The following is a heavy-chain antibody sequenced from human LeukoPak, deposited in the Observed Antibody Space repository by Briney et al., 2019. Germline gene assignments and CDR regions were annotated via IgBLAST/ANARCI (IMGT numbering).Heavy chain of an antibody. V-gene: IGHV3-23*01. CDR2: ISCSGGST. Sequence: GSLRLSCAASGFTFSSYAMSWVRQAPGKGLEWVAAISCSGGSTYYADSVKGRFTISRDNSKNTLYLQMNSLRAEDTAVYYCAKDPMITFGGVIVKPNWFDPWGQGTLVTVSS. J-gene: IGHJ5*02. D-gene: IGHD3-16*02. CDR3: AKDPMITFGGVIVKPNWFDP. CDR1: GFTFSSYA.